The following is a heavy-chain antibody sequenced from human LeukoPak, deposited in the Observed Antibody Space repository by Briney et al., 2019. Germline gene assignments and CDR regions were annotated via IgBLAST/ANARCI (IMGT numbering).Heavy chain of an antibody. D-gene: IGHD2-15*01. CDR3: ARDPGRSGGSCYSDY. Sequence: GRSLRLSCAASGFTFSSYGMHWVRQAPGKGLEWVAVIWYDGSNKYYVDSVKGRFTISRDNSKNTLYLQMNSLRAEDTAVYYCARDPGRSGGSCYSDYWGQGTLVTVSS. CDR2: IWYDGSNK. CDR1: GFTFSSYG. V-gene: IGHV3-33*01. J-gene: IGHJ4*02.